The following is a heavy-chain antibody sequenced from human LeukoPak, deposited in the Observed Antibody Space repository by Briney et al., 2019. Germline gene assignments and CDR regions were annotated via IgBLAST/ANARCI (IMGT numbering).Heavy chain of an antibody. V-gene: IGHV4-31*03. CDR3: ARGPSSRIVEVLYYFDY. J-gene: IGHJ4*02. CDR1: GGSLSSRSYY. D-gene: IGHD2-15*01. Sequence: PSETLSLTCTVSGGSLSSRSYYWGWIRQHPGKGLEWIGYIYYSGSTYYNPSLKSRVTISVDTSKKQFSLKLSSVTAADTSVYYCARGPSSRIVEVLYYFDYWGQGTLVTVSS. CDR2: IYYSGST.